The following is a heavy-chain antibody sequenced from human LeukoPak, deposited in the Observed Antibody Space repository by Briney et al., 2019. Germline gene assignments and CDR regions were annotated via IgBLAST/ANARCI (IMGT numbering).Heavy chain of an antibody. CDR3: ARALWSGPVYYGMDV. J-gene: IGHJ6*02. CDR2: ISSTSNYI. Sequence: GGSLRLSCAASGFTFSTYNVYWVRQAPGKGLEWVLSISSTSNYIYYADSVKGRFTISRDNAKNSLYLQMNSLRAEDTAVYYCARALWSGPVYYGMDVWGQGTTVTVSS. CDR1: GFTFSTYN. D-gene: IGHD3-10*01. V-gene: IGHV3-21*06.